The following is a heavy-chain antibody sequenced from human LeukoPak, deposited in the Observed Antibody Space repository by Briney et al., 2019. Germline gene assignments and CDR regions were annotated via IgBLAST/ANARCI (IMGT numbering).Heavy chain of an antibody. CDR2: IYYSGST. D-gene: IGHD3-3*01. CDR1: GGSISSYY. V-gene: IGHV4-59*01. J-gene: IGHJ6*03. Sequence: PSETLSLTCTVSGGSISSYYWSWIRQPPGKGLEWIGYIYYSGSTNYNPSLKSRVTISVDTSKNQFSLKLSSVTAADTAVYYCARGYDFWSGYSPNYYYYYMDVWGKGTTVTVSS. CDR3: ARGYDFWSGYSPNYYYYYMDV.